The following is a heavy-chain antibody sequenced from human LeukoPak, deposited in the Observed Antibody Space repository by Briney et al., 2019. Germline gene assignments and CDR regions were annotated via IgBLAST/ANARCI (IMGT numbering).Heavy chain of an antibody. Sequence: PSETLSLTCTVSGGSINSGSYYWSWIRQPAGKGLEWMGHFYTSGHTSYNPSLKSRVTISVDTSKNQFSLKMNSVTAADTAVYYCARDLGGSSSWQRGGDDAFDIWGQGTMVTVSS. D-gene: IGHD6-13*01. CDR1: GGSINSGSYY. J-gene: IGHJ3*02. CDR3: ARDLGGSSSWQRGGDDAFDI. CDR2: FYTSGHT. V-gene: IGHV4-61*09.